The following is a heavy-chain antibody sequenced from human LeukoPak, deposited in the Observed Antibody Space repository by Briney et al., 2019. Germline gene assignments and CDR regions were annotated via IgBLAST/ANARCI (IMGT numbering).Heavy chain of an antibody. J-gene: IGHJ6*02. CDR3: ARPNYYDSSGFLYYYGMDV. CDR2: IYYSGST. Sequence: SETLSLTCTVSGGSISSYYWSWIRQPPEKGLEWIGYIYYSGSTNYNPSLKSRVTISVDTSKNQFSLKLSSVTAADTAVYYCARPNYYDSSGFLYYYGMDVWGQGTTVTVSS. V-gene: IGHV4-59*12. CDR1: GGSISSYY. D-gene: IGHD3-22*01.